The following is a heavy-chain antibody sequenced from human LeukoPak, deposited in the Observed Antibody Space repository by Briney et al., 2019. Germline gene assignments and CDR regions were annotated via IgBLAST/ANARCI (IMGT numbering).Heavy chain of an antibody. V-gene: IGHV3-9*01. Sequence: PGGSLRLSCAASGFTFDDYAMHWVRQAPGKGLEWVSGISWNSGSIGYADSVKGRFTISRDNAKNSLYLQMNSLRAEDTALYYCAKDSGYDLYYFDYWGQGTLVTVPS. CDR1: GFTFDDYA. CDR2: ISWNSGSI. CDR3: AKDSGYDLYYFDY. D-gene: IGHD5-12*01. J-gene: IGHJ4*02.